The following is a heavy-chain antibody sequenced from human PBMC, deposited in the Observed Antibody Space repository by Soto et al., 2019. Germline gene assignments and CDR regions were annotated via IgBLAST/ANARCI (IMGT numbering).Heavy chain of an antibody. CDR2: INPNSGRT. CDR3: ARESGGTTATLDYYYFYMDV. J-gene: IGHJ6*03. CDR1: GYAFSQYY. Sequence: QVQLVQSGAEVKKPGASVKVSCKASGYAFSQYYIHWMRQAPGQGLEWMGWINPNSGRTKFAQNCKGWVTMTRDTSIKTVYMELSGLRSDATAVYYWARESGGTTATLDYYYFYMDVWGKGTTVTVSS. D-gene: IGHD4-17*01. V-gene: IGHV1-2*04.